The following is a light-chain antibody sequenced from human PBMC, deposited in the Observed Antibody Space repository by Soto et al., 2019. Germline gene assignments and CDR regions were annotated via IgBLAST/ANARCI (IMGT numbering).Light chain of an antibody. Sequence: NFMLTQPHSVSESPGKTVTISCTGSSGSIASNYVQWYQQRPGSAPTTVIYEDNQRPSGVPDRFSGSIDSSSNSASLTISGLKTEDEADYYCQSYESSPEVFGGGTKLTVL. CDR1: SGSIASNY. J-gene: IGLJ2*01. CDR3: QSYESSPEV. CDR2: EDN. V-gene: IGLV6-57*02.